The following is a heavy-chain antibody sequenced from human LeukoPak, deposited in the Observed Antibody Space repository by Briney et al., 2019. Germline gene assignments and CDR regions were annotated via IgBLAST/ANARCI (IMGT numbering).Heavy chain of an antibody. D-gene: IGHD1-26*01. Sequence: GGSLRLSCAASGFTFSSYWTTWFRQAPGKRLEWVANINQDGSAKYYVDSVKGRLTVSRDNAETSVFLQMNSLRNEDTAVYFCASWVGRDNWGQGTLVTVSS. V-gene: IGHV3-7*01. J-gene: IGHJ4*02. CDR3: ASWVGRDN. CDR2: INQDGSAK. CDR1: GFTFSSYW.